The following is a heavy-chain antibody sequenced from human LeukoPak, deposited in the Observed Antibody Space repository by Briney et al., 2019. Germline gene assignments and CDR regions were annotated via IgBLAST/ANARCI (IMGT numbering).Heavy chain of an antibody. D-gene: IGHD1-14*01. CDR2: ITGTGGK. J-gene: IGHJ4*02. V-gene: IGHV3-23*01. Sequence: GGSLRFSCAVSGFTLTNHGVSWVRQAPGKGLEWVSIITGTGGKYYGDSVKGRFVLSRDNSKNTLYLQMNSLRVEDTAVYYCARDLNREDFDYWGQGTLVAVSS. CDR1: GFTLTNHG. CDR3: ARDLNREDFDY.